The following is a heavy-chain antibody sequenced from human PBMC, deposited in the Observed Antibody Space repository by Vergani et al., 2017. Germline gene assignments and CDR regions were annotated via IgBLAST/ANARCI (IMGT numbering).Heavy chain of an antibody. CDR1: GGSFNTYY. V-gene: IGHV4-59*13. J-gene: IGHJ6*02. CDR3: ARVMYRDEGSTGYRLEGMDS. Sequence: QVQLEESGPGLVKPSETLSLTCTVSGGSFNTYYWSWIRQSPGQGLEWIGYIYSTGSTNYNPSLNSRVTMSVDTSKNQFSLTLRSVTAADTAVYFCARVMYRDEGSTGYRLEGMDSWGQGTKVTISS. D-gene: IGHD3-9*01. CDR2: IYSTGST.